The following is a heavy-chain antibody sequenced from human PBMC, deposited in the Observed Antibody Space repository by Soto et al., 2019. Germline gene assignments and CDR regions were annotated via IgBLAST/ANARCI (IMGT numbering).Heavy chain of an antibody. CDR3: ASLSRLGHQSGFDY. CDR2: IYPGDSDT. Sequence: PGESLKISCKGSGYIFTNYWIGWVRQMPGKGLEWMGIIYPGDSDTKYSPSFQGQVTISADRSINTAYLRWSSLKASDAAMYYCASLSRLGHQSGFDYWGQGTLVTVSS. J-gene: IGHJ4*02. CDR1: GYIFTNYW. D-gene: IGHD1-26*01. V-gene: IGHV5-51*01.